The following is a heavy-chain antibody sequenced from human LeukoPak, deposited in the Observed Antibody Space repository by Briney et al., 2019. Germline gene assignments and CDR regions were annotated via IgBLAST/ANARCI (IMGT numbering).Heavy chain of an antibody. CDR1: GYTFTSYG. CDR3: ARVGDSSGWYPRGAFDI. D-gene: IGHD6-19*01. J-gene: IGHJ3*02. V-gene: IGHV1-18*01. Sequence: ASVRLSCKASGYTFTSYGITWMRQTPGQGLEWMGWISAYNGNTNYAQKLQGRVTMTTDTSTSTAYMELRSLRSDDTAVYYCARVGDSSGWYPRGAFDIWGQGTMVTVSS. CDR2: ISAYNGNT.